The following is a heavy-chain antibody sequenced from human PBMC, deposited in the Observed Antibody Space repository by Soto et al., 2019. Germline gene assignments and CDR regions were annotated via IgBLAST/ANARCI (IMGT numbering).Heavy chain of an antibody. Sequence: AASVKLSCKAPGDTFTRYYLKWVRQAPGQGLEWMGVINPHGGSTKYAQKFQGRITMTRDTSRSTVYMELSSLRSDDTAIYYCARSSGGNFGIIIEGSNWFDPWGQGTLVTVYS. CDR2: INPHGGST. J-gene: IGHJ5*02. D-gene: IGHD3-3*01. V-gene: IGHV1-46*01. CDR3: ARSSGGNFGIIIEGSNWFDP. CDR1: GDTFTRYY.